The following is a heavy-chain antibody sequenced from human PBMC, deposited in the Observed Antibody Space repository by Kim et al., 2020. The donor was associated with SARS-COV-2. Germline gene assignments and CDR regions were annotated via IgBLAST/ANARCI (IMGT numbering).Heavy chain of an antibody. CDR3: AREENSGWNENNFYYGMDV. D-gene: IGHD6-19*01. CDR2: IYYNGNT. V-gene: IGHV4-4*07. J-gene: IGHJ6*02. Sequence: WVGRIYYNGNTNYKPSLKGRVTMSIDTSKNTFSLKVTYVTAADTAVYYCAREENSGWNENNFYYGMDVWGQGTKVTVFS.